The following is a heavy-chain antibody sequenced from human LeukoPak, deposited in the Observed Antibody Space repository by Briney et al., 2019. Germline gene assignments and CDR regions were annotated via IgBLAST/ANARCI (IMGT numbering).Heavy chain of an antibody. Sequence: GGSLRLSCAASGFTFTSYGMHWVRQAPGKGLEGVAMIWYDGSHKKYADSVEGRFSISRDTSKNTLYLQMNSLRADDTAVYYCARGIPIPATPPIDYWGQGSLVTVSS. D-gene: IGHD2-21*01. CDR1: GFTFTSYG. CDR2: IWYDGSHK. V-gene: IGHV3-33*08. CDR3: ARGIPIPATPPIDY. J-gene: IGHJ4*02.